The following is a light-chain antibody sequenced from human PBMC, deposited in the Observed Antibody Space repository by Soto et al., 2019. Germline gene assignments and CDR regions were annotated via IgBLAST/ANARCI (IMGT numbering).Light chain of an antibody. CDR2: DND. CDR3: GAWDTSLSVVV. Sequence: QSVLTQPPSVSAAPGQTVTISCSGGSSNMGRNYVSWYQQLPGRAPKLLIFDNDKRPSGFPDRFSGARSATSGTLPITGLQTGDEDDDYCGAWDTSLSVVVFGGGTKLTVL. J-gene: IGLJ2*01. V-gene: IGLV1-51*01. CDR1: SSNMGRNY.